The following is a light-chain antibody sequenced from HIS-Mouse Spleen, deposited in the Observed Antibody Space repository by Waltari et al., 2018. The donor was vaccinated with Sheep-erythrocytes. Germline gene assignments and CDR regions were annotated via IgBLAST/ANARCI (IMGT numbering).Light chain of an antibody. J-gene: IGLJ1*01. V-gene: IGLV2-11*01. CDR2: DVS. CDR3: CSYAGSYNHV. Sequence: ALTQPRSVSGSPGQSVPISCTGTSSDVGGYNYVSWYQQHPGKAPKLMIYDVSKRPSGVPDRFSGSKSGNTASLTISGLQAEDEADYYCCSYAGSYNHVFATGTKVTVL. CDR1: SSDVGGYNY.